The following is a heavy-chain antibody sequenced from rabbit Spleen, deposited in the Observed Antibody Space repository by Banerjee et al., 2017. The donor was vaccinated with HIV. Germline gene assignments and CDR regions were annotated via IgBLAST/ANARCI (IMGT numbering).Heavy chain of an antibody. Sequence: QSLEESGGGLVQPEGSLTLTCTASGFSFNKNYYMCWVRQALGKGLEWIACIYGGGSGSTAYASWAKGRFTVSKTSSTTVTLQMTSLTAADTATYFCARGSATMTLVITGYYLSLWGPGTLVTVS. J-gene: IGHJ4*01. CDR2: IYGGGSGST. CDR3: ARGSATMTLVITGYYLSL. D-gene: IGHD2-1*01. V-gene: IGHV1S40*01. CDR1: GFSFNKNYY.